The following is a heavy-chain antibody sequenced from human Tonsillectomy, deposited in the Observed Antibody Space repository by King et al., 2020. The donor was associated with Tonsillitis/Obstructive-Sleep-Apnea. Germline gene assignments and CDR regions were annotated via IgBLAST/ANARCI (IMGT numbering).Heavy chain of an antibody. D-gene: IGHD1-26*01. CDR2: ISAYNGNT. CDR3: ASDRGRYYLHWSDP. CDR1: GYTFTNYG. V-gene: IGHV1-18*01. Sequence: QLVQSGAEVKKPGASVKVSCKASGYTFTNYGISWVRQAPGQGLEWMGWISAYNGNTNYTQKLQGRVTMTTDTSTSTAYMELRSLRSDDTAVYYCASDRGRYYLHWSDPWGQGTLVTVSS. J-gene: IGHJ5*02.